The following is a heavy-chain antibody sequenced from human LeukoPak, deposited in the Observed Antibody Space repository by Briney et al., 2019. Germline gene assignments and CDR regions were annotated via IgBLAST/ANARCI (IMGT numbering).Heavy chain of an antibody. J-gene: IGHJ4*02. CDR2: IRYDGSNK. CDR1: GFTFSTYG. V-gene: IGHV3-30*02. CDR3: AAPGVPAATYYFDY. D-gene: IGHD2-2*01. Sequence: GGSLRLSWAASGFTFSTYGMHWVRQAPGKGLEWVAFIRYDGSNKYYADSVKGRFTISRDNSKNTVYLQMNSLRAEDTAVYYCAAPGVPAATYYFDYWGQGTLVTVSS.